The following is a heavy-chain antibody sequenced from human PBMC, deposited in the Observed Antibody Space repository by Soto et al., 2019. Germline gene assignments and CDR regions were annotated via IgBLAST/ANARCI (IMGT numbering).Heavy chain of an antibody. D-gene: IGHD3-3*01. CDR3: AKGPLRFLGLQLDP. J-gene: IGHJ5*02. CDR2: ISYDGSNK. V-gene: IGHV3-30*18. CDR1: GVTFISYV. Sequence: GGPLSLSCTASGVTFISYVRHGVRQAPGKGLEWVAVISYDGSNKYYADSVKGRFTISRDNSKNTLYLQMNSLRAEDTAVYYCAKGPLRFLGLQLDPWGQGPLVNVS.